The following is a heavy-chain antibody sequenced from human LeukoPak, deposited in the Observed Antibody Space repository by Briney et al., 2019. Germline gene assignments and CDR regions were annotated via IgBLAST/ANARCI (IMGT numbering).Heavy chain of an antibody. J-gene: IGHJ4*02. D-gene: IGHD3-22*01. Sequence: SVKVSCKASGYTFTGYYMHWVRQAPGQGLEWMGRIIPILGIANYAQKFQGRVTITADKSTSTAYMELSSLRSEDTAVYYCARDLESYYDSSGYSPFDYWGQGTLVTVSS. V-gene: IGHV1-69*04. CDR3: ARDLESYYDSSGYSPFDY. CDR1: GYTFTGYY. CDR2: IIPILGIA.